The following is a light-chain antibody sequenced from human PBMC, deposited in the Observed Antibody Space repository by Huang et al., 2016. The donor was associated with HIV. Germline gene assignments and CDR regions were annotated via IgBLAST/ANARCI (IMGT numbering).Light chain of an antibody. CDR2: AAC. CDR1: ENIRKY. CDR3: QQSYNAPRT. V-gene: IGKV1-39*01. Sequence: DLQMTQSPSSLSAFVGDKVTITCRASENIRKYLNWYQQKPGKAPNLLLYAACSLQSGVPSRFSGSGTGTDFNLTINSLQPEDYATYFCQQSYNAPRTFGQGTKVEIK. J-gene: IGKJ1*01.